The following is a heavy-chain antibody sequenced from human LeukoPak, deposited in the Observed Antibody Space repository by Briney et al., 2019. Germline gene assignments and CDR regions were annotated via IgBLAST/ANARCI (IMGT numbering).Heavy chain of an antibody. V-gene: IGHV4-39*07. D-gene: IGHD3-3*01. CDR2: IYYSGST. J-gene: IGHJ4*02. Sequence: PSETLSLTCTVSGGSISSSSYYWGWIRQPPGKGLEWIGSIYYSGSTYYNPFLKSRVTISVDTSKNQFSLKVTSVTAADTAVYYCAGNMESWGQGTLVTVSS. CDR1: GGSISSSSYY. CDR3: AGNMES.